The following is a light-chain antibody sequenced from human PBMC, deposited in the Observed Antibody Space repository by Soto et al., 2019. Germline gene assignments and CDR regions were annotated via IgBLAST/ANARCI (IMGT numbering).Light chain of an antibody. J-gene: IGKJ4*01. CDR3: QQYDSYPLT. CDR2: SAS. Sequence: DIQMTQSPSSVSASVGDRVTITCRASQGISSWLVWYQQKPGKAPKLLIYSASSLQSGVPSRFSGSGSGTDFTLSISSLQPEDFATYYCQQYDSYPLTFGGGTKVDI. CDR1: QGISSW. V-gene: IGKV1D-12*01.